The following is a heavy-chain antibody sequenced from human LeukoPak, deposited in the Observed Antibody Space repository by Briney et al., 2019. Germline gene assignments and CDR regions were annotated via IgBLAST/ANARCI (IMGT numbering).Heavy chain of an antibody. D-gene: IGHD6-19*01. CDR1: GGSISSSSYY. CDR2: IYYSGST. V-gene: IGHV4-39*07. CDR3: ARGRKQWLAHSRERIDP. Sequence: SETLSLTCTVSGGSISSSSYYWGWIRQPPGKGLEWIGSIYYSGSTYYNPSLKSRVTISVDTSKNQFSLKLSSVTAADTAVYYCARGRKQWLAHSRERIDPWGQGTLVTVSS. J-gene: IGHJ5*02.